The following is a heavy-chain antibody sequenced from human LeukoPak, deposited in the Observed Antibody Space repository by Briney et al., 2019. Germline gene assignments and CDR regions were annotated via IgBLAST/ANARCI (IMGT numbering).Heavy chain of an antibody. J-gene: IGHJ4*02. D-gene: IGHD3-22*01. Sequence: SETLSLTCTVSGGSISSSSYYWGWIRQPPGKGLEWIGSIYYSGSTYYNPSLKSRVTISVDTSKNQFSLKLSSVTAADTAVYYCARVPLLNYDSSGYGVDYWGQGTLVTVSS. CDR3: ARVPLLNYDSSGYGVDY. V-gene: IGHV4-39*07. CDR1: GGSISSSSYY. CDR2: IYYSGST.